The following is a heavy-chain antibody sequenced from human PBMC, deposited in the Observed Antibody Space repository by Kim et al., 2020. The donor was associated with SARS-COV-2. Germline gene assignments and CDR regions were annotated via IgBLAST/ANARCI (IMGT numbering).Heavy chain of an antibody. J-gene: IGHJ5*02. CDR3: ARDLKWHLPNNWFDP. V-gene: IGHV1-18*01. D-gene: IGHD5-12*01. Sequence: AQRFQGRLTMTADTSTSSAYMELRSLRSDDAAVYYCARDLKWHLPNNWFDPWGQGTLVTVSS.